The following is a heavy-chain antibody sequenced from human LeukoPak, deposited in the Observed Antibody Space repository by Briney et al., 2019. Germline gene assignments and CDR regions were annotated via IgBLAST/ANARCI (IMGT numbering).Heavy chain of an antibody. CDR2: INPNSGGT. J-gene: IGHJ4*02. CDR3: ARSSWYDGNPLDY. V-gene: IGHV1-2*02. CDR1: GYTFTGYY. Sequence: GASVKVSCKASGYTFTGYYMHWVRQAPGQGLEWMGWINPNSGGTSYAQKFQGRVTMTRDTSISTAYMELSRLRSDDTAVYYCARSSWYDGNPLDYWGQGTLVTVSS. D-gene: IGHD6-13*01.